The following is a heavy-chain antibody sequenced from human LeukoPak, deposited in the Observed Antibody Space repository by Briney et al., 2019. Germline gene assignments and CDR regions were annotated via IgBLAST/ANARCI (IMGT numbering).Heavy chain of an antibody. CDR1: GGTFSSYA. J-gene: IGHJ4*02. CDR2: IIPILGIA. CDR3: AIGYCGGDCYSGGDY. V-gene: IGHV1-69*04. D-gene: IGHD2-21*02. Sequence: SVKVSCKASGGTFSSYAISWVRQAPGQGLEWMGRIIPILGIANYAQKFQGRVTITADKSTSTAYMELSSLRSEDTAVYYCAIGYCGGDCYSGGDYWGQGTLVTVSS.